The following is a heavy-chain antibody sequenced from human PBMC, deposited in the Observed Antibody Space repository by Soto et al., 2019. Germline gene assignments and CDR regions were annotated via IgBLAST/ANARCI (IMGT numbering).Heavy chain of an antibody. V-gene: IGHV4-34*01. CDR2: NNHSGST. J-gene: IGHJ4*02. CDR1: GGSFSGYY. Sequence: PSETLSLTCAVYGGSFSGYYWSWIRQPPGKGLEWIGENNHSGSTNYNPSLKSRVTISVDTSKNQFSLKLSSVTAADTAVYYCARGSQVLYRAPRAPQYYYGSGSYSPKIFMLWYFDYWGQGTLVTVSS. CDR3: ARGSQVLYRAPRAPQYYYGSGSYSPKIFMLWYFDY. D-gene: IGHD3-10*01.